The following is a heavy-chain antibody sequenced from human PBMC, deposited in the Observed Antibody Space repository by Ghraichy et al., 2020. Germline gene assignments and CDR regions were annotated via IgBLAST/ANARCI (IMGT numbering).Heavy chain of an antibody. D-gene: IGHD5-12*01. CDR3: ARRHGYSGSMDY. Sequence: SETLSLTCTVSGGSFTTYYWSWIRQPPGKGLQWIGYAHSSGSAYYNRSFKSRVTISVDTSQNQFSLRVTSLTAADTAVYYCARRHGYSGSMDYWGQGTLGSVSS. J-gene: IGHJ4*02. V-gene: IGHV4-59*01. CDR2: AHSSGSA. CDR1: GGSFTTYY.